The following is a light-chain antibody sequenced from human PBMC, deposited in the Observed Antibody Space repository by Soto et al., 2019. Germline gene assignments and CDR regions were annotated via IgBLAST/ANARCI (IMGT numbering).Light chain of an antibody. V-gene: IGLV2-23*02. CDR3: CSYAGTATWG. CDR1: SSDVGSHNF. Sequence: QSALTQPDSVSGSPGQSINISCTGTSSDVGSHNFVSWYQQRPGKAPKLMIFEVTKRPSGVSSRFSASKSGNTASLTISGVRAEDEADYYCCSYAGTATWGFGGGTKLTVL. J-gene: IGLJ3*02. CDR2: EVT.